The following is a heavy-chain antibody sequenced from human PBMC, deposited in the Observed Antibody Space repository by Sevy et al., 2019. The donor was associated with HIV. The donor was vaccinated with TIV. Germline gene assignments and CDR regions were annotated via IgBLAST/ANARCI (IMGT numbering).Heavy chain of an antibody. V-gene: IGHV4-39*01. CDR3: ASSVVVAATRRPGAIDY. D-gene: IGHD2-15*01. J-gene: IGHJ4*02. CDR1: GGSISSSSYY. CDR2: IYYSGST. Sequence: SETLSLTCTVSGGSISSSSYYWGGIRQPPGKGQEWIGSIYYSGSTYYNPSLKSRVTISVDTSKNQFSLKLSSVTAASTAVYYCASSVVVAATRRPGAIDYWGQGTLVTVS.